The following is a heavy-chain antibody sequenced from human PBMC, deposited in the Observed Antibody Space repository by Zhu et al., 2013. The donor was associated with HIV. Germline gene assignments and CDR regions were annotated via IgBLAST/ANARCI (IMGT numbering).Heavy chain of an antibody. CDR2: ISSTGGTM. CDR1: GFIFSNYE. D-gene: IGHD3-10*01. Sequence: VQLVESGGGLVQPGGSLRLSCAASGFIFSNYEMNWVRQAPGEGLEWVSYISSTGGTMYYADSVKGRFTISRDNAKNSLYLQMNSLRAEDTAVYYCARHEGNFDYWGQGTLVTVSS. V-gene: IGHV3-48*03. J-gene: IGHJ4*02. CDR3: ARHEGNFDY.